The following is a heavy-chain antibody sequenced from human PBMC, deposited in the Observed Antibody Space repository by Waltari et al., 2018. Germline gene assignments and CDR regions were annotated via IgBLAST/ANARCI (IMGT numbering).Heavy chain of an antibody. V-gene: IGHV1-8*01. CDR3: ARGLLRRLQRSREGYP. CDR2: MNANRCNT. J-gene: IGHJ5*02. CDR1: GYTFTSYD. Sequence: QVQLVQSGAEVKKPGASVKVSCKASGYTFTSYDINWVRQATGQGLEWMGWMNANRCNTGYAQKFQGRVTMTRNTSISTAYMELSSLRSEDTDVYYGARGLLRRLQRSREGYPWGQGTLVTVSS. D-gene: IGHD5-18*01.